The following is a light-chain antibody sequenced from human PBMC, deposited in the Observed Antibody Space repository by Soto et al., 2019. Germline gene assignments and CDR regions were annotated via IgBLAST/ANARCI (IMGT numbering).Light chain of an antibody. J-gene: IGKJ1*01. CDR3: QQYNSSPWT. CDR2: KAS. V-gene: IGKV1-5*03. CDR1: QSISSW. Sequence: DIQMTQSPSTLSASVGDRVTITCRASQSISSWLAWYQQKPGKAPKLLIYKASSLESGVPSRFSGSGSGTEFTLNNSSLQPDDFATYYCQQYNSSPWTFGQGTQVEIK.